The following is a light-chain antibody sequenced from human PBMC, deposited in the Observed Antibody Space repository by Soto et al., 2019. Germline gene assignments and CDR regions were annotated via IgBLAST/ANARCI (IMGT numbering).Light chain of an antibody. CDR2: DVS. Sequence: QSALTQPASVSGSPGQSITISCTGTSSDVGGYNYVSWYQKHPGKAPKLMIYDVSNRPSGVSNRFSASKSGNTASLTISGLRAEDEADYYCSSYTSSSTLVVFGGGTQLTVL. CDR3: SSYTSSSTLVV. J-gene: IGLJ2*01. V-gene: IGLV2-14*01. CDR1: SSDVGGYNY.